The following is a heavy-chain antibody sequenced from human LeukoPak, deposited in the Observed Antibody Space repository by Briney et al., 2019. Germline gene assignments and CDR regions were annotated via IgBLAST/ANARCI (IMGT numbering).Heavy chain of an antibody. CDR1: GYTFTGYY. CDR3: ARGPSIVVVPAALEPNRFDP. V-gene: IGHV1-2*02. D-gene: IGHD2-2*01. J-gene: IGHJ5*02. Sequence: EASVKVSCKASGYTFTGYYMHWVRQAPGQGLEWMGWINPNSGGTNYAQKFQGRVTMTRDTSISTAYMELSRLRSDDTAVYYCARGPSIVVVPAALEPNRFDPWGQGTLVTVSS. CDR2: INPNSGGT.